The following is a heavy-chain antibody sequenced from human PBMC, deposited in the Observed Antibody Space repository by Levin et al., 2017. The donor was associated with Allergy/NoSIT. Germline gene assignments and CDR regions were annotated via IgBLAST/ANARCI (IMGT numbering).Heavy chain of an antibody. CDR3: ARGGGYYDFWSGYYSKGNFDY. Sequence: SETLSLTCTVSGVSISSYYWSWIRQPPGKGLEWIGYIYYSGSTNYNPSLKSRVTISVDTSKNQFSLKLSSVTAADTAVYYCARGGGYYDFWSGYYSKGNFDYWGQGTLVTVSS. J-gene: IGHJ4*02. V-gene: IGHV4-59*01. CDR2: IYYSGST. CDR1: GVSISSYY. D-gene: IGHD3-3*01.